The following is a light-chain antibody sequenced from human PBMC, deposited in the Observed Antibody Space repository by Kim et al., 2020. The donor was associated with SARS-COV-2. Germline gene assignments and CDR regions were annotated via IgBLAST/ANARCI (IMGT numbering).Light chain of an antibody. Sequence: ELTQPPSASGTPGQRVTISCSGSSSNIGSNTVNWYQQFPGTAPKLLIYSNHQRPSGVPDRFSGSKSGTSASLDISGLQSDDESHFYCASWDDTLNGWVFGGGTQLTVL. J-gene: IGLJ3*02. V-gene: IGLV1-44*01. CDR1: SSNIGSNT. CDR3: ASWDDTLNGWV. CDR2: SNH.